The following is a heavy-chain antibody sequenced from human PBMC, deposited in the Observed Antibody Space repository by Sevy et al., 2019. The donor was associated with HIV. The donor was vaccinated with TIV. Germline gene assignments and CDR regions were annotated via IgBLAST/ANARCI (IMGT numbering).Heavy chain of an antibody. CDR1: GFSRSNYW. V-gene: IGHV3-7*01. Sequence: GGSLRLSCVASGFSRSNYWMTWVRQAPGKGLEWVANINQDGHEKYYVDSVKGRFTISRDGATLFLQMNSLRAEDTAVYYCARSSYYYDNGYDYPFAIWGRGTLVTVSS. CDR2: INQDGHEK. CDR3: ARSSYYYDNGYDYPFAI. J-gene: IGHJ4*02. D-gene: IGHD3-22*01.